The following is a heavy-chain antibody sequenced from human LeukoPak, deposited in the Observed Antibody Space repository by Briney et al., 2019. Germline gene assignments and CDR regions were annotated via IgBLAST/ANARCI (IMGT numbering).Heavy chain of an antibody. CDR1: GFTFSTYA. J-gene: IGHJ4*02. CDR3: AKDIYGDYGGTDY. Sequence: GGSLRPSCAASGFTFSTYAMSWVRQAPGKGLEWVSTIINSGGSTYYADSVKGRFTISRDNSKNTLYLQMNSLRAEDTAVYYCAKDIYGDYGGTDYWGQGTLVTVSS. CDR2: IINSGGST. V-gene: IGHV3-23*01. D-gene: IGHD4-17*01.